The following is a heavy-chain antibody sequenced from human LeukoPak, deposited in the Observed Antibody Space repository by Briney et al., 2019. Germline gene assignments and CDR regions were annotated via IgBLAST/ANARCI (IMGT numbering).Heavy chain of an antibody. CDR2: ISDSGGST. CDR3: AKQDIRSSAWYD. V-gene: IGHV3-23*01. D-gene: IGHD6-19*01. CDR1: GFPFSNYA. J-gene: IGHJ4*02. Sequence: GGSLRLSCAASGFPFSNYAMSWVRQAPGKGLEWVSAISDSGGSTYYADSVKGRFTISRDNSKNTLYQQMNSLRAEDTAVYYCAKQDIRSSAWYDWGQGTLVTVSS.